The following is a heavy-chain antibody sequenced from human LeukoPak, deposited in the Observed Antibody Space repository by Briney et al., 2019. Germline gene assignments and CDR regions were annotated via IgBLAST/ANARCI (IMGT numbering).Heavy chain of an antibody. CDR1: GGTFSSYA. J-gene: IGHJ6*03. V-gene: IGHV1-69*06. CDR3: ATTIVGYYYYYMDV. D-gene: IGHD2/OR15-2a*01. CDR2: IIPIFGTA. Sequence: SVKVSCKASGGTFSSYAISWVRQAPGQGLEWMGGIIPIFGTANYAQKFQGRVTITADKSTSTAYMELSSLRSEDTAVYYCATTIVGYYYYYMDVWGKGTTVTVSS.